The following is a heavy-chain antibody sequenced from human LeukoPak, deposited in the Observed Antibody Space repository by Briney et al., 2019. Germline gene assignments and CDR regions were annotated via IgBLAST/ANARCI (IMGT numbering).Heavy chain of an antibody. CDR3: AREVTGSSWYFDY. D-gene: IGHD6-13*01. V-gene: IGHV3-53*01. Sequence: GGSLRLSCAASGFTFSSYAMSWVRQAPGKGLEWVSVIYSGGSTYYADSVKGRFTISRDNSKNTLYLQMNSLRAEDTAVYYCAREVTGSSWYFDYWGQGTLVTVSS. CDR1: GFTFSSYA. CDR2: IYSGGST. J-gene: IGHJ4*02.